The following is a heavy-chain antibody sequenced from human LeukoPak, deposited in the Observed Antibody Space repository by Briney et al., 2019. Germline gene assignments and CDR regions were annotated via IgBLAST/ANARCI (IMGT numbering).Heavy chain of an antibody. Sequence: GRSLRLSCAASGFTFSSYWMSWVRQAPGKGLEWVANIKQDGSEKYYVDSVKGRFTISRDNAKNSLYLQMNSLRAEDTAVYYCARDLTGGSSWSDAFDIWGQGTMVTVSS. CDR2: IKQDGSEK. J-gene: IGHJ3*02. CDR1: GFTFSSYW. D-gene: IGHD6-13*01. V-gene: IGHV3-7*01. CDR3: ARDLTGGSSWSDAFDI.